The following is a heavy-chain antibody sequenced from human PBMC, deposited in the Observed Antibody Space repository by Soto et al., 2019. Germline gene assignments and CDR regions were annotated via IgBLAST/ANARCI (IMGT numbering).Heavy chain of an antibody. V-gene: IGHV4-30-2*01. CDR1: GGSISSGGYS. CDR2: IYHSGST. D-gene: IGHD3-16*01. Sequence: QLQLQESGSGLVKPSQTLSLTCAVSGGSISSGGYSWSWIRQPPGKGLEWIGYIYHSGSTYYNPSVKSRVTIAVDRSKNQFSLKLSSVTAADTAVDYCASCLVPTLHYWGQGTLVTVSS. J-gene: IGHJ4*02. CDR3: ASCLVPTLHY.